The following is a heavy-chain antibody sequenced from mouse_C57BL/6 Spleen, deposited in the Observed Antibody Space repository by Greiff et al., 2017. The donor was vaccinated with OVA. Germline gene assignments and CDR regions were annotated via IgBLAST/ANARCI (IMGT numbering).Heavy chain of an antibody. CDR1: GYTFTDYE. CDR2: IDPETGGT. V-gene: IGHV1-15*01. D-gene: IGHD2-2*01. CDR3: TRLVTNAMDY. Sequence: QVQLKQPGAELVRPGASVTMSCKASGYTFTDYEMHWVKQTPVHGLEWIGAIDPETGGTAYNQKFKGKAILTADKSSSTAYMELRSLTSEDSAVYYCTRLVTNAMDYWGQGTSVTVSS. J-gene: IGHJ4*01.